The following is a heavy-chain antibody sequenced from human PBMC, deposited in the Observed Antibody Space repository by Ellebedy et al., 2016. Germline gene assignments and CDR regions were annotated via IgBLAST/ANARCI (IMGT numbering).Heavy chain of an antibody. Sequence: GGSLRLSCAASGFTFSNYGMHWVRQAPGKGLEWVAVVSYDGSNKYYADSVKGRFTISRDNSRNTLYLQMNSLRAEDTAVYYCATGLAVAGTGLDYWGQGTLVTVSS. V-gene: IGHV3-30*03. CDR3: ATGLAVAGTGLDY. CDR2: VSYDGSNK. D-gene: IGHD6-19*01. J-gene: IGHJ4*02. CDR1: GFTFSNYG.